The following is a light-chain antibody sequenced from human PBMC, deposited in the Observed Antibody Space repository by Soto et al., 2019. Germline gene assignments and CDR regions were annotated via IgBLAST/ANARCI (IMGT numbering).Light chain of an antibody. CDR2: DAS. Sequence: EVVMTQSPDTLSVSPGETATLSCRASQSVSSNLAWYQQKPGQAPRLLIYDASARATGVPARFSGSGSGTEFTLTISSLQSEDFAVYYCQHYDNWPPWTFGQGTKVDIK. CDR1: QSVSSN. J-gene: IGKJ1*01. CDR3: QHYDNWPPWT. V-gene: IGKV3-15*01.